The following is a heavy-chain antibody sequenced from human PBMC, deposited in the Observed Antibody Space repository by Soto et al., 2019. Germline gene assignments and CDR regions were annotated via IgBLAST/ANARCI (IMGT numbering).Heavy chain of an antibody. CDR3: TTAGTRVGYTGSY. V-gene: IGHV3-15*06. J-gene: IGHJ4*02. CDR1: GFSFSDAW. D-gene: IGHD1-26*01. CDR2: VKTTSERGTT. Sequence: GGSLRLSCEASGFSFSDAWMSWVRQIPGRGLEWVGRVKTTSERGTTNYAAPVMGGFTVSRDDSKNTLYLQMDALRAEDTAVYYCTTAGTRVGYTGSYRGQGTQFTVSS.